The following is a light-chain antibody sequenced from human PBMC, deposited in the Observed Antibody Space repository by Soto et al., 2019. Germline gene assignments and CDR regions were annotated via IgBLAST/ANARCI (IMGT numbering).Light chain of an antibody. CDR1: SSDIGAYNY. V-gene: IGLV2-14*01. CDR3: GSITRSSTSV. Sequence: QSALTQPASVSGSPGQSITISCTGTSSDIGAYNYVSWYQQYPGKAPKLMIYGVTNRPSGVSNRFSGSKTGNTASLTISGLQAEDEADYYCGSITRSSTSVFGTGTKLTVL. CDR2: GVT. J-gene: IGLJ1*01.